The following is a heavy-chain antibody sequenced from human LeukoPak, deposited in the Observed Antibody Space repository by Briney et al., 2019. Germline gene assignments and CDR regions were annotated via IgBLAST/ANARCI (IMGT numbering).Heavy chain of an antibody. CDR1: GYSFTGYY. D-gene: IGHD5-18*01. Sequence: ASVKVSCKASGYSFTGYYMHWVRQAPGQGLEWMGWINPKSGGTNCAQKFQGRVTMTRDMSISTAYMELSRLRSDDTAVYYCARSGMVTDFDYWGQGTLVTVSS. V-gene: IGHV1-2*02. CDR3: ARSGMVTDFDY. J-gene: IGHJ4*02. CDR2: INPKSGGT.